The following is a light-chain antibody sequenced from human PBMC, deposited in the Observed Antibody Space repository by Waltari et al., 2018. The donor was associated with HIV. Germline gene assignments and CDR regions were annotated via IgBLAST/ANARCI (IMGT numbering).Light chain of an antibody. CDR2: ENN. CDR3: VTWDNSLSAMV. V-gene: IGLV1-51*02. CDR1: SSNIGDTS. J-gene: IGLJ2*01. Sequence: QSVLTQPPSVSAAPGQKVTISCSGPSSNIGDTSVSWYQDLPGAAPKLLIFENNKRPSGIPARFSGSLSGTSATLVITGLQTGDEADYYCVTWDNSLSAMVFGGGTKLTVL.